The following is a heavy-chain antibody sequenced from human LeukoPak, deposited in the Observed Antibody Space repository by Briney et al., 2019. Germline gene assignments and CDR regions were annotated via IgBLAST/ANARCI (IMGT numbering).Heavy chain of an antibody. CDR1: GGTFSSYA. CDR2: IIPIFGTA. J-gene: IGHJ4*02. Sequence: SVKVSCKASGGTFSSYAISWVRQAPGQGLEWMGGIIPIFGTANYAQKFQGRVTITADESTSTAYMELSSLRSEDTAVYYCARGSLVAAGTALGRLGFAGEEEWGQGTLVTVSS. D-gene: IGHD6-13*01. CDR3: ARGSLVAAGTALGRLGFAGEEE. V-gene: IGHV1-69*01.